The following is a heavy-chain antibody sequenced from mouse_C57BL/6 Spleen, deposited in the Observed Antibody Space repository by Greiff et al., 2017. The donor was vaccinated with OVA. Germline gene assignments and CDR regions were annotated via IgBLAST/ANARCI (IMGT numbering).Heavy chain of an antibody. V-gene: IGHV1-52*01. Sequence: QVQLQQPGAELVRPGSSVKLSCKASGYTFTSYWMHWVKQRPIQGLEWIGNIDPSDSETHYNQKFKDKATLTVDKSSSTAYMQLSSLTSEDSAVYYCATSYGYDEGAGLAYWGQGTLVTVSA. CDR2: IDPSDSET. D-gene: IGHD2-2*01. J-gene: IGHJ3*01. CDR3: ATSYGYDEGAGLAY. CDR1: GYTFTSYW.